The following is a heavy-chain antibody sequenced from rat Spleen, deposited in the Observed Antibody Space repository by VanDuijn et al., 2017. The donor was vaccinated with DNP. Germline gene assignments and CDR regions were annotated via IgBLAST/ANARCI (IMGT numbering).Heavy chain of an antibody. J-gene: IGHJ1*01. V-gene: IGHV3-1*01. D-gene: IGHD1-11*01. CDR1: GYSITSSY. CDR2: INYSGST. Sequence: EVQLQESGPGLVKPSQSLSLTCSVTGYSITSSYRWNWIRKFPGNKMEWIGYINYSGSTGYNPSLKSRISITRDTSKNQFFLQLNSVTTEDTATYYCARWVYGTYWYFDSWGPGTLVTVSS. CDR3: ARWVYGTYWYFDS.